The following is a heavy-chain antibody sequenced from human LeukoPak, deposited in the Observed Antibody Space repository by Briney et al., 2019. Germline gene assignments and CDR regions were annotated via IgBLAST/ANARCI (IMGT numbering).Heavy chain of an antibody. D-gene: IGHD5-12*01. Sequence: GGSLRLSCAASGFTFSTYGMTWVRQAPGKGLEWVSYISSSSSTIYYADSVKGRFTISRDNAKNSLYLQMNSLRAEDTAVYYCAKDPSGYDVYYYYGMDVWGQGTTVTVSS. CDR2: ISSSSSTI. CDR3: AKDPSGYDVYYYYGMDV. CDR1: GFTFSTYG. J-gene: IGHJ6*02. V-gene: IGHV3-48*01.